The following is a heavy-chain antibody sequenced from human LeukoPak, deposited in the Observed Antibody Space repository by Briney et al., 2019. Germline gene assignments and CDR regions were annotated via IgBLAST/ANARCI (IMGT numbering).Heavy chain of an antibody. Sequence: GGSLRLSCAVSGFTFSGHWRFGVRQAPGKGLVWVSSTNSDGSSTGYTDSVKGRFTVSRDNAKNTLYLQMNSLRAEDTAVYYCARARWYSSDYWGQGTLVTVSS. V-gene: IGHV3-74*01. CDR3: ARARWYSSDY. CDR2: TNSDGSST. D-gene: IGHD5-24*01. J-gene: IGHJ4*02. CDR1: GFTFSGHW.